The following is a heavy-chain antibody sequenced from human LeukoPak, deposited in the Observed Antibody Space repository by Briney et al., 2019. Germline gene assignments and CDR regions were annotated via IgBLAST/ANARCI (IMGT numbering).Heavy chain of an antibody. D-gene: IGHD6-19*01. CDR3: ARAVGSGWYPFPY. Sequence: ASVKVSCKASGYTFTGYYMHWVRQAPGQGLEWMGWINPNSGGTNYAQKFQGRVTMTRNTSISTAYMELSSLRSEDTAVYYCARAVGSGWYPFPYWGQGTLVTVSS. V-gene: IGHV1-2*02. J-gene: IGHJ4*02. CDR1: GYTFTGYY. CDR2: INPNSGGT.